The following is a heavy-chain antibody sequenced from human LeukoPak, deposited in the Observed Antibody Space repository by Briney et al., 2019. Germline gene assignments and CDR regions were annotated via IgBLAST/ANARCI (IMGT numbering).Heavy chain of an antibody. D-gene: IGHD7-27*01. V-gene: IGHV3-23*01. Sequence: GGSLRLSCEASGFPFGSYVMSWVRQAPGKGLGWVSAISGSGGSTYYADSVKGRFTISRDNSKNTLYLQMNSLRAEDTAVYYCAKADRILTGDAYFDYWGQGTLVTVSS. CDR2: ISGSGGST. CDR3: AKADRILTGDAYFDY. CDR1: GFPFGSYV. J-gene: IGHJ4*02.